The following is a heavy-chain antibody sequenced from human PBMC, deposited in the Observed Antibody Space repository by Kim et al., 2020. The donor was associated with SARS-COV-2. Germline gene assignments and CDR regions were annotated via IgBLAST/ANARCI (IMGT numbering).Heavy chain of an antibody. Sequence: GGSLRLSCAASGFTFSSYAMSWVRQAPGKGLEWVSAISGSGGSTYYADSVKGRFTISRDNSKNTLYLQMNSLRAEDTAVYYCAKDPKVVRYFDWSAKPKFDYWGQGTLVTVSS. J-gene: IGHJ4*02. CDR1: GFTFSSYA. D-gene: IGHD3-9*01. CDR3: AKDPKVVRYFDWSAKPKFDY. CDR2: ISGSGGST. V-gene: IGHV3-23*01.